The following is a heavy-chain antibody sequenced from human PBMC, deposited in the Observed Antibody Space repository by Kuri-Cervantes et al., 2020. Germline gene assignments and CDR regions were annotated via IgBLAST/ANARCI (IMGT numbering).Heavy chain of an antibody. CDR2: ISSSSSYI. V-gene: IGHV3-21*01. D-gene: IGHD1-1*01. J-gene: IGHJ6*03. CDR3: ARVPTGSLNYYYYYMDV. CDR1: GFTFSSYS. Sequence: GGSLRLSCAASGFTFSSYSMNWVRQAPGKGLEWVSSISSSSSYIYYADSVKGRFTISRDNSKNTLYLQMNSLRTEDTAVYYCARVPTGSLNYYYYYMDVWGKGTTVTVSS.